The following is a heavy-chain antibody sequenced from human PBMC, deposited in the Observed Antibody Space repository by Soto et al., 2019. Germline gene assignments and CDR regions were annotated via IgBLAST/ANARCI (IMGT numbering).Heavy chain of an antibody. J-gene: IGHJ3*02. Sequence: SETLSLTCAVYGGSFSGYYWSWIRQPPGKGLEWIGEINHSGSTNYNPSLKTRVTISVDTSKNQFSLKLSSVTATDTAVYYCARGSIAARHDAFDIWGQGTMVTVSS. D-gene: IGHD6-6*01. CDR1: GGSFSGYY. CDR3: ARGSIAARHDAFDI. V-gene: IGHV4-34*01. CDR2: INHSGST.